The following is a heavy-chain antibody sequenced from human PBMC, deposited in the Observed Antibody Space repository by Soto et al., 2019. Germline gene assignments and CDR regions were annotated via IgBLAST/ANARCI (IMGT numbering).Heavy chain of an antibody. Sequence: PSETLSLTCTVSGGSISNYYWSWIRQPPGKGLEWIAYIDYSGSTNYNPSLKSRLTISLDTSKNQFSLKLNSVTAADTAVYYCARGPELNFDYWGHGILVTVSS. CDR3: ARGPELNFDY. V-gene: IGHV4-59*01. CDR1: GGSISNYY. CDR2: IDYSGST. J-gene: IGHJ4*01. D-gene: IGHD1-7*01.